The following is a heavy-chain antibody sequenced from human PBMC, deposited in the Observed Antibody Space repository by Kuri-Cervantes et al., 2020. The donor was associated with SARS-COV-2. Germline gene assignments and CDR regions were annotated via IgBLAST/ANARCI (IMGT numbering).Heavy chain of an antibody. V-gene: IGHV3-48*04. CDR3: AREYTSSSPFES. Sequence: GESLKISCAASGFTFSAYNMNWVRQAPGKGLEWVSFISSGSTTKYYADSVMGRFTISRDNAKNSLSLQMNCLRVEDMAVYYCAREYTSSSPFESWGQGTLVTVSS. D-gene: IGHD6-6*01. CDR2: ISSGSTTK. CDR1: GFTFSAYN. J-gene: IGHJ4*02.